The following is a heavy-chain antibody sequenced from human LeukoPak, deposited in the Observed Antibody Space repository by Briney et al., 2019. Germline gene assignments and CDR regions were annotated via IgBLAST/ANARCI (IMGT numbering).Heavy chain of an antibody. V-gene: IGHV1-46*01. CDR2: INPSGGST. CDR3: AVGTLRNYFDY. D-gene: IGHD7-27*01. Sequence: ASVKVSCKASGYTFTGYYMHWVRQAPGQGLEWMGIINPSGGSTSYAQKFQGRVTMTRDTSTSTVYMELSSLRSEDTAVYYCAVGTLRNYFDYWGQGTLVTVSS. CDR1: GYTFTGYY. J-gene: IGHJ4*02.